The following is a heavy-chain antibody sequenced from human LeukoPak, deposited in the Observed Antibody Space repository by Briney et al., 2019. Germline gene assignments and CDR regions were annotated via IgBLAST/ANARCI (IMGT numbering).Heavy chain of an antibody. V-gene: IGHV3-23*01. CDR2: ISGSGGST. D-gene: IGHD1-26*01. CDR1: GFTFSSYW. Sequence: GGSLRLSCAASGFTFSSYWMHWVRHAPGKGLVWVSAISGSGGSTYYADSVKGRFTISRDNSKNTLYLQMNSLRAEDTAVYYCAKESRWELLRCAFDIWGQGTMVTVSS. CDR3: AKESRWELLRCAFDI. J-gene: IGHJ3*02.